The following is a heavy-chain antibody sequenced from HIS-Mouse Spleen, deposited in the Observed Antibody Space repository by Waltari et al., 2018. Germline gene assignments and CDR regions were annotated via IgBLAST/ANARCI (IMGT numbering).Heavy chain of an antibody. CDR3: ARRGSIAAAGRDWYFDL. J-gene: IGHJ2*01. D-gene: IGHD6-13*01. CDR1: GGSISSSSYY. CDR2: IYYSGST. Sequence: QLQESGPGLVKPSETLSLTCTVSGGSISSSSYYWGWIRQPPGKGLGWNGSIYYSGSTYYNPSLKSRVTISVDTSKNQFSLKLSSVTAADTAVYYCARRGSIAAAGRDWYFDLWGRGTLVTVSS. V-gene: IGHV4-39*01.